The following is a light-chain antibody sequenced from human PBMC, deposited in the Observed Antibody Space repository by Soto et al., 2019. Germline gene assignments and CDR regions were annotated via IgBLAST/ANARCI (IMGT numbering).Light chain of an antibody. CDR1: QSVSSSY. V-gene: IGKV3-20*01. Sequence: EIVLTQSPGTLSLSPGERATLSCRGSQSVSSSYLAWYQQKPGQAPRLLMYGASTRATGIPDRFSGSVSGTDFTLTISRLEPEDFAVYYCQQYGVSPGTFGQGTKLEI. J-gene: IGKJ2*01. CDR2: GAS. CDR3: QQYGVSPGT.